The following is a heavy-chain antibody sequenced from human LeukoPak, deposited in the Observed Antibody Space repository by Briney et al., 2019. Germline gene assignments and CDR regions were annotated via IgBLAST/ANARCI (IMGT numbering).Heavy chain of an antibody. CDR3: ARCASDGSCYFLDY. V-gene: IGHV4-34*01. D-gene: IGHD2-15*01. CDR2: INHSGST. Sequence: PSETLSLTCAVYGGSFSGYYWSWIRQPPGKGLEWIGEINHSGSTNYNPSLKSRVTISVDTSKNQFSLKLSSVTAADTAVYYCARCASDGSCYFLDYWGQGTLVTVSS. J-gene: IGHJ4*02. CDR1: GGSFSGYY.